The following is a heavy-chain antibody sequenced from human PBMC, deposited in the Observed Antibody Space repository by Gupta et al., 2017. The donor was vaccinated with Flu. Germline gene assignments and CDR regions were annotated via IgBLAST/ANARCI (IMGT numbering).Heavy chain of an antibody. D-gene: IGHD5-24*01. V-gene: IGHV3-7*01. CDR3: ARNRGWQQFDL. Sequence: EEQLVESWGGLVQPGGSLILYCTASRFTFRSFWMDWGLQAPGNWLDVLANSAADGSVKNYGDSLKGRFIISRDDARDSRYLQMNSLTAEDTAVYYCARNRGWQQFDLWGQGALVTVSS. J-gene: IGHJ5*02. CDR2: SAADGSVK. CDR1: RFTFRSFW.